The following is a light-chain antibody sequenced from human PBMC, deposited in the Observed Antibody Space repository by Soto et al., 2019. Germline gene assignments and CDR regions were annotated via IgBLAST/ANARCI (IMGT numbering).Light chain of an antibody. J-gene: IGKJ1*01. CDR3: QHYGSSPKT. V-gene: IGKV3-20*01. CDR2: GAS. CDR1: QSVSSTY. Sequence: ETVLTQSPGTLSLSPGERATLSCRASQSVSSTYLAWYQQKPGQAPRLLILGASSRATGIPDRFNGSGSGTDFTLTISRLEPEDFAVYYCQHYGSSPKTFGHGTKVEVK.